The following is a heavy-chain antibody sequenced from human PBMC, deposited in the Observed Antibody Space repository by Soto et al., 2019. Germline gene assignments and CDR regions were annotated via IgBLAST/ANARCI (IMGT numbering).Heavy chain of an antibody. CDR3: ARDFSSGPTEGY. CDR2: ISYDGSNK. J-gene: IGHJ4*02. V-gene: IGHV3-30-3*01. Sequence: PGRSLRLSCAPYGFTLSSYAMHWVRQPPGKGLGWVAVISYDGSNKYYTDSVKGRFTIARENSKNTLYLQMTSLRAEDTAVYYCARDFSSGPTEGYWGQGTLVTVSS. CDR1: GFTLSSYA. D-gene: IGHD3-22*01.